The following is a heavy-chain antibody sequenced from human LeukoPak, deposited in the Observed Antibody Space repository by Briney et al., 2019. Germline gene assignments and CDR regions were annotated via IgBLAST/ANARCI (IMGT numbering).Heavy chain of an antibody. Sequence: GGSLRLSCAASGFTFDDYAMHWVRQAPGKGLEWVSGISWNSGSTNYADSVKGRFTISRENSKNTLYLQMNSLRAEDTAVYYCAKDSAKKYDDYWGQGTLVTVSS. CDR1: GFTFDDYA. V-gene: IGHV3-23*01. CDR3: AKDSAKKYDDY. CDR2: ISWNSGST. J-gene: IGHJ4*02. D-gene: IGHD2/OR15-2a*01.